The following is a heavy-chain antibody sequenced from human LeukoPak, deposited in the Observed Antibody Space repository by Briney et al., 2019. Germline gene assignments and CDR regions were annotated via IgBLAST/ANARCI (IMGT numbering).Heavy chain of an antibody. CDR1: GFTFGSYG. CDR2: ISSSSSSI. V-gene: IGHV3-48*02. J-gene: IGHJ4*02. Sequence: SGGSLRLSCAASGFTFGSYGMNWVRQAPGKGLEWVSYISSSSSSIYYADSVKGRFTISRDNAKKSLYLQMNSLRDEDTAVYYGGRGNFGADCNSGACWGRGTLVTVSS. D-gene: IGHD2-21*02. CDR3: GRGNFGADCNSGAC.